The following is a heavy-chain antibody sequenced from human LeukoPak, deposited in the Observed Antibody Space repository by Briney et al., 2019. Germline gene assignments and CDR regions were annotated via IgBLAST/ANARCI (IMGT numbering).Heavy chain of an antibody. J-gene: IGHJ4*02. V-gene: IGHV3-21*01. CDR2: ISSSSSYI. CDR1: GFTFSSYS. D-gene: IGHD3-22*01. Sequence: PGGSLRLSCAASGFTFSSYSMNWVRQAPGKGLGWVSSISSSSSYIYYADSVKGRFTISRDNAKNSLYPQMNSLRAEDTAVYYCASSITMILLRYWGQGTLVTVSS. CDR3: ASSITMILLRY.